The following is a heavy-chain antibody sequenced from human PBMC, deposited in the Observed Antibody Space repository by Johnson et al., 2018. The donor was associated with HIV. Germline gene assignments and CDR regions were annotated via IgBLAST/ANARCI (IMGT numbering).Heavy chain of an antibody. J-gene: IGHJ3*02. D-gene: IGHD7-27*01. CDR2: ISYDGSNK. CDR3: ASDWGSRHAFDI. V-gene: IGHV3-30*04. CDR1: GFTFRSYA. Sequence: QVQLVESGGGVVQPGRSLRLSCVASGFTFRSYAMHWVRQAPGKGLEWVAVISYDGSNKYYADSVKGRFTISRDNSKNTLYLQMNSLRAEDTAVYYCASDWGSRHAFDIWGQGTMVTVSS.